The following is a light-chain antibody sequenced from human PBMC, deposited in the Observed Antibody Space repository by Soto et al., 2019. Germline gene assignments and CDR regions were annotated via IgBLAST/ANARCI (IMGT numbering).Light chain of an antibody. J-gene: IGKJ1*01. CDR2: DAS. CDR3: QQYSRYLT. CDR1: QSISSW. V-gene: IGKV1-5*01. Sequence: DIQMTQSPSALSASVGDRVTITCRASQSISSWFAWYQQKPGKAPNLLIYDASSLESGVPSRFSGSVSGTAFTLTIISLQPDDFATYYCQQYSRYLTFGQGTKVEI.